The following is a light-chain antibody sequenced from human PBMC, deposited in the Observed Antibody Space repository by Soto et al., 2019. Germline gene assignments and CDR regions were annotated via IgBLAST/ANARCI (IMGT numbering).Light chain of an antibody. V-gene: IGKV1-5*01. Sequence: DIQLTQSPSTLSASVGDRVTITCRASQSMNCWLAWYQQKPGEAPKVLIYDASSLESGVPTRFSSSGSGTELALTIGSRQPEHFATNYCLRYNAFSQMFGQGNKVEI. J-gene: IGKJ1*01. CDR2: DAS. CDR1: QSMNCW. CDR3: LRYNAFSQM.